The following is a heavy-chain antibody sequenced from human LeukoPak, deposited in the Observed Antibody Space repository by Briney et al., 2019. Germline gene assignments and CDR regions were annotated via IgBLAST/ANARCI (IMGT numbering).Heavy chain of an antibody. CDR2: IYYSGST. CDR1: GGSISSYY. J-gene: IGHJ4*02. V-gene: IGHV4-59*01. Sequence: SETLSLTCTVSGGSISSYYWSWIRQPPGKGLEWIGYIYYSGSTNYNPSLKSRVTISVDTSKNQFSLKLSSVTAADTAVYYCARDRRGSIDYWGQGTLVTVSS. CDR3: ARDRRGSIDY.